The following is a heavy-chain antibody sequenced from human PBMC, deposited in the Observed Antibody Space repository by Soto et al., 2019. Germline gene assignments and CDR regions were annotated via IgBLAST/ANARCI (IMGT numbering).Heavy chain of an antibody. Sequence: QVQLVQSGTEVKKPGSSVKVSCKASGGSLSTNPISWVRQAPGQGLEWMGGTGSGTGPGNHAQKFQGRLTVTAHNSSSTVYMELTNPSSEDTARYYCARRDTGGFYRVVDSWGQGTLVTVSS. D-gene: IGHD2-8*02. CDR1: GGSLSTNP. CDR3: ARRDTGGFYRVVDS. V-gene: IGHV1-69*06. CDR2: TGSGTGPG. J-gene: IGHJ4*02.